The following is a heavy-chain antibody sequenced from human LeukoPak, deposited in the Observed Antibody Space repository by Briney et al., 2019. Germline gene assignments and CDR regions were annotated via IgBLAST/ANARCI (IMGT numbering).Heavy chain of an antibody. Sequence: ASVKVSCKASGYTFTSYAMHWVRQAPRQRLEWMGWINAGNGNTKYSQKFQGRVTITRDTSASTAYMELSSLRSEDTAVYYCARSVPYYYDSSGYYSFGYAFDIWGQGTMVTVSS. V-gene: IGHV1-3*01. J-gene: IGHJ3*02. CDR3: ARSVPYYYDSSGYYSFGYAFDI. CDR2: INAGNGNT. D-gene: IGHD3-22*01. CDR1: GYTFTSYA.